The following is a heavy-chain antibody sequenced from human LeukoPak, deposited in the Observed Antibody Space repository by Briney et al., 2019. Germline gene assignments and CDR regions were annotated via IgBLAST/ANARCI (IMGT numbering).Heavy chain of an antibody. Sequence: GGSLRLSCAASGFTFSNYWMTWVRQAPGKGLEWVANIKQDGSEKYYVDSVKGRVTISRDNAKNSLFLQMNSLRAEDTAVYYRARDRYSSYWGQGTLVTVSS. CDR1: GFTFSNYW. CDR2: IKQDGSEK. V-gene: IGHV3-7*01. J-gene: IGHJ4*02. D-gene: IGHD6-19*01. CDR3: ARDRYSSY.